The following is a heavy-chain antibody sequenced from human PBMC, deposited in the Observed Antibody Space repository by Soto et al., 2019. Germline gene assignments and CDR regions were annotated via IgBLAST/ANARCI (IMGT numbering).Heavy chain of an antibody. D-gene: IGHD3-9*01. J-gene: IGHJ6*02. CDR3: ASFHYDILTGYYYYGMDV. Sequence: QVQLVQSGAEVKKPGASVKVSCKASGYTFTSYAMHWVRQAPGQRLEWMGWINAGNGNTKYSQKFQGRVTITMDTSASTDYMELSSLRSEDTAVYYCASFHYDILTGYYYYGMDVWGQGTTVTVSS. CDR1: GYTFTSYA. V-gene: IGHV1-3*01. CDR2: INAGNGNT.